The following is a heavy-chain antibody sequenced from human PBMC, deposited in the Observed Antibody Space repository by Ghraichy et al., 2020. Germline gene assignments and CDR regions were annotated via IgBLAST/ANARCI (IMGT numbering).Heavy chain of an antibody. CDR3: ARERDGDYGSNYYYGMDV. Sequence: SETRSLTCTVSGGSVSSGSYYWSWIRQPPGKGLEWIGYIYYSGSTNYNPSLKSRVTISVDTSKNQFSLKLSSVTAADTAVYYCARERDGDYGSNYYYGMDVWGQGTTVTVSS. J-gene: IGHJ6*02. CDR2: IYYSGST. V-gene: IGHV4-61*01. D-gene: IGHD4-17*01. CDR1: GGSVSSGSYY.